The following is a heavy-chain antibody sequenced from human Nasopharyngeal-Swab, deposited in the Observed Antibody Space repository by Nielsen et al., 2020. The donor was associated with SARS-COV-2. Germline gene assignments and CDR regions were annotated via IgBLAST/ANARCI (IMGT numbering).Heavy chain of an antibody. Sequence: ASVKVSCKASGYTFTSYGISWVRQAPGQGLEWMGWISAYNGNTNYAQKLQGRVTMTTDTSTSTAYMELRSLRSDDTAVYYRARDCRVTMDRCGFDPWGQGTLVTVSS. CDR1: GYTFTSYG. CDR2: ISAYNGNT. J-gene: IGHJ5*02. CDR3: ARDCRVTMDRCGFDP. D-gene: IGHD3-10*01. V-gene: IGHV1-18*01.